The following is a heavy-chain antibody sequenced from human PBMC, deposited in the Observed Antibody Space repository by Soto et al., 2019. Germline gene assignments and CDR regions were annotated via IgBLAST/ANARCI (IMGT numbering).Heavy chain of an antibody. CDR3: AREGLVLVPTTVNSDYYYYAMDV. D-gene: IGHD2-2*01. Sequence: ASVKVSCKASGYMFTSYGITWMRQAPGQGLEWMGGIIPRSATSNYAQKFQGRVTITADESTNTAYMELSSLRSEDTAVYYCAREGLVLVPTTVNSDYYYYAMDVWGQGTTVTVSS. CDR1: GYMFTSYG. J-gene: IGHJ6*02. V-gene: IGHV1-69*13. CDR2: IIPRSATS.